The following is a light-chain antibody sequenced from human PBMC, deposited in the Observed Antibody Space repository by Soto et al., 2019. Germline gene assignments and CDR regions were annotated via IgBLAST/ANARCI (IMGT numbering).Light chain of an antibody. V-gene: IGLV1-44*01. CDR2: TTN. J-gene: IGLJ1*01. Sequence: QSVLTQPPSASGTPGQRVTISCSGSSSNIGSHAVNWYRQLPGTAPKLLIYTTNQRPAGIPDRFSGSKSGTSATLGITGFQTGDEADYYCGSWDSSLSAYVFGTGTKVTVL. CDR1: SSNIGSHA. CDR3: GSWDSSLSAYV.